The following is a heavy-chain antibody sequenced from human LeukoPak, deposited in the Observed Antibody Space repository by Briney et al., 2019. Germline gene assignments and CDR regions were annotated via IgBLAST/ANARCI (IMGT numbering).Heavy chain of an antibody. CDR2: ISGYNYET. J-gene: IGHJ3*01. CDR3: ARSPGDGYRDVVDYF. Sequence: GESLKISCKGSGYSFPNYWNGWVRRLPGKGLEWMGIISGYNYETTYSPSFQGQVTISADKSITTAYLQWSSLKAADTAMYYYARSPGDGYRDVVDYFWGQGKMVVVSS. CDR1: GYSFPNYW. D-gene: IGHD5-24*01. V-gene: IGHV5-51*01.